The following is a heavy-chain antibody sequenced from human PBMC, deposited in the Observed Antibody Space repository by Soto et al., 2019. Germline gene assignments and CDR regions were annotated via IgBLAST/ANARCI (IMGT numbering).Heavy chain of an antibody. J-gene: IGHJ4*02. V-gene: IGHV4-61*01. D-gene: IGHD2-2*01. CDR1: GGSVSSGNFY. CDR3: ASSTIYGRQFDS. Sequence: PSETLSLTCTVSGGSVSSGNFYWSWIRQPPGKGLEYIGYIYYNGNTNYNPSLKSRVTMSVDTSKNQFSLKLGSVTAADTAVYYCASSTIYGRQFDSWGLGTLVTVSS. CDR2: IYYNGNT.